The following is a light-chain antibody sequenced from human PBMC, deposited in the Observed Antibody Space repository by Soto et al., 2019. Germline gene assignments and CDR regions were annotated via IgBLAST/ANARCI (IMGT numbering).Light chain of an antibody. CDR2: DAC. CDR3: QQAYSFPVT. CDR1: QGLSSW. V-gene: IGKV1D-12*01. Sequence: DIQLTQSPSSISASVGDRVTITCRASQGLSSWLAWYQQRPGKAPKLLIYDACNLQSGVPSRFSGSGSGTEFTLTIGSLQPEDFATYYCQQAYSFPVTFGQGTRLEMK. J-gene: IGKJ5*01.